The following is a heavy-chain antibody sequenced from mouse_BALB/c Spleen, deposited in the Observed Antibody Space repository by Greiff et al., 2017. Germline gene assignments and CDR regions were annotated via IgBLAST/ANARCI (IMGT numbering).Heavy chain of an antibody. CDR3: ADYRYDVGSFAY. J-gene: IGHJ3*01. Sequence: VQLQQSGAELVRPGALVKLSCKASGFNIKDYYMHWVEQRPEQGLEWIGWIDPENGNTIYDPKVQGKASITADTSSNTAYLQLSSLTSEDTAVYYCADYRYDVGSFAYWGQGTLVTVSA. V-gene: IGHV14-1*02. CDR2: IDPENGNT. D-gene: IGHD2-14*01. CDR1: GFNIKDYY.